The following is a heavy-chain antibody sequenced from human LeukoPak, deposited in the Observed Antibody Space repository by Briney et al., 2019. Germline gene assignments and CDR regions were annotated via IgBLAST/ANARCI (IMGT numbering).Heavy chain of an antibody. CDR1: GGSISSGGYS. D-gene: IGHD4-17*01. Sequence: SQTLSLTCAVSGGSISSGGYSWSWIRQPPGKGLEWIGYIYHSGSTYYNPSLKSRVTISVDRSKNQFSLKLSSVTAADTAVYYCAREMTTLTLRGVFDYWGQGTLVTVSS. V-gene: IGHV4-30-2*01. CDR3: AREMTTLTLRGVFDY. J-gene: IGHJ4*02. CDR2: IYHSGST.